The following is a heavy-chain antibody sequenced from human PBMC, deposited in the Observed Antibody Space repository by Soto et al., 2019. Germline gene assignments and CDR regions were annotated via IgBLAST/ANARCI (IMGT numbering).Heavy chain of an antibody. CDR3: ARSGYLSPYYYGMDV. CDR2: IHHSGTT. V-gene: IGHV4-4*02. CDR1: GGSITSHSW. J-gene: IGHJ6*02. D-gene: IGHD3-22*01. Sequence: PSETLSLTCAVSGGSITSHSWWSWVRQPPGKGLEWIGEIHHSGTTNYNPSLKSRVTISVDKSKNQLSLKLNSVTAADTATYYCARSGYLSPYYYGMDVWGQGTTVTVSS.